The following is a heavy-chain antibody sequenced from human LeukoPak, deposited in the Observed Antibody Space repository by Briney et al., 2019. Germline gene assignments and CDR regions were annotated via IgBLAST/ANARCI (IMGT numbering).Heavy chain of an antibody. CDR1: GYKFISYA. CDR2: INTDTGNP. D-gene: IGHD1-14*01. Sequence: ASVNVSCKGSGYKFISYAMNWVRQAPGQGPEWMGWINTDTGNPTYARGFTGQYVFSVDTSVTTAYLQITSLRTEDTAVYYCASGAYHGRSRPYGFFDYWGQGSLVPVSS. CDR3: ASGAYHGRSRPYGFFDY. V-gene: IGHV7-4-1*02. J-gene: IGHJ4*03.